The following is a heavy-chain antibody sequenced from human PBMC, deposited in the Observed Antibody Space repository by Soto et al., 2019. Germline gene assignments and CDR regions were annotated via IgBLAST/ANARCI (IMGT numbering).Heavy chain of an antibody. CDR3: ARRKRGRPNAFDI. CDR1: GGSISSSSYY. Sequence: QLQLQESGPGLVKPSETLSLTCTVSGGSISSSSYYWGWIRQPPGKGLEWIGSIHYSGSTYYNPSLKSRVTISVDTSKNQFSLKLSSVTAADTAVYYCARRKRGRPNAFDIWGQGTMVTVSS. J-gene: IGHJ3*02. D-gene: IGHD3-16*01. V-gene: IGHV4-39*01. CDR2: IHYSGST.